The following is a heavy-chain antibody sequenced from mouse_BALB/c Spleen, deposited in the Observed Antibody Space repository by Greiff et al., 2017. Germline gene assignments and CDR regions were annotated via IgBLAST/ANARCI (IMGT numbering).Heavy chain of an antibody. Sequence: EVKLVESGGGLVQPGGSRKLSCAASGFTFSSFGMHWVRQAPEKGLEWVAYISSGSSTIYYADTVKGRFTISRDNPKNTLFLQMTSLRSEDTAMYYCARSRYYFDYWGQGTTLTVSS. CDR1: GFTFSSFG. J-gene: IGHJ2*01. CDR3: ARSRYYFDY. CDR2: ISSGSSTI. V-gene: IGHV5-17*02.